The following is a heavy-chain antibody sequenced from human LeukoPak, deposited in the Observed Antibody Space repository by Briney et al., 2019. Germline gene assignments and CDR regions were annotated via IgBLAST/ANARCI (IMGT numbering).Heavy chain of an antibody. V-gene: IGHV3-48*03. Sequence: GGSLRLSCAASGFTFSSYEMNWVRQAPGKGLEWVSYISSSGSTIYYADSVKGRFTISRDNSKNTLYLQMNSLRAEDTAVYYCAKDGGVRGPDYYYYMDVWGKGTTVTISS. J-gene: IGHJ6*03. CDR3: AKDGGVRGPDYYYYMDV. CDR2: ISSSGSTI. CDR1: GFTFSSYE. D-gene: IGHD3-10*01.